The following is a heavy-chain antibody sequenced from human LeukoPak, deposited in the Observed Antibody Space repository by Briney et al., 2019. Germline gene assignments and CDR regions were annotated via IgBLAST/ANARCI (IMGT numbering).Heavy chain of an antibody. CDR3: ARLSPYYDMDV. Sequence: GGSLRLSRAASGFSFSDYYMAWIRQSPGKGLEWISFISNTGRTRYSADSVKGRFTIFRGNPRNSIYLQMNSPRAEDMAVYYCARLSPYYDMDVWGIGTTVTVSS. CDR2: ISNTGRTR. V-gene: IGHV3-11*04. J-gene: IGHJ6*03. CDR1: GFSFSDYY.